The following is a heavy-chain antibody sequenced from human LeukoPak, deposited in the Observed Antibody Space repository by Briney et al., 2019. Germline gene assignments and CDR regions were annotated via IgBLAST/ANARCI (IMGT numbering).Heavy chain of an antibody. Sequence: SETLSLTCTVSGGSISSGGYYWSWIRQHPGKGLEWIGYIYYSGSTYYNPFLKSRVTISVDTSKNQFSLKLSSVTAADTAVYYCARDVYCSGGSCYTRSFDYWGQGTLVTVSS. CDR2: IYYSGST. CDR1: GGSISSGGYY. J-gene: IGHJ4*02. CDR3: ARDVYCSGGSCYTRSFDY. D-gene: IGHD2-15*01. V-gene: IGHV4-31*03.